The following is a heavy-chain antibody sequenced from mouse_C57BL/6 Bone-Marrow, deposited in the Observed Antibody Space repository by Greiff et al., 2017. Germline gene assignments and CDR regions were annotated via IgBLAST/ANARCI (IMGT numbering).Heavy chain of an antibody. V-gene: IGHV1-78*01. CDR2: IYPRDGST. CDR3: ARGNYYASSYLDD. J-gene: IGHJ2*01. D-gene: IGHD1-1*01. Sequence: QVQLQQSDAELVKPGASVKISCKASGYTFTDPTIHWMKQRPEQGLEWIGYIYPRDGSTKYNEKFKGKATLTADKSSSTAYLQLNSLTSEDSAVYFCARGNYYASSYLDDWGQGTTLTVSS. CDR1: GYTFTDPT.